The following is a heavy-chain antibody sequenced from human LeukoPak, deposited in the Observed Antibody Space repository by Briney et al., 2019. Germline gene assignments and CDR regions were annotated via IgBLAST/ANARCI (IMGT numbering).Heavy chain of an antibody. Sequence: APVKVSCKASGYTFTGYYMHWVRQAPGQGLEWMGWINPNSGGTNYAQKFQGRVTMTRDTSISTAYMELSRLRSDDTAVYYCARACSGGSCYFGAYDAFDIWGQGTMVTVSS. CDR3: ARACSGGSCYFGAYDAFDI. V-gene: IGHV1-2*02. J-gene: IGHJ3*02. CDR1: GYTFTGYY. D-gene: IGHD2-15*01. CDR2: INPNSGGT.